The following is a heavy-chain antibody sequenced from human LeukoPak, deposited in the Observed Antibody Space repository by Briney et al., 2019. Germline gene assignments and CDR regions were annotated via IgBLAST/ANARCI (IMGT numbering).Heavy chain of an antibody. CDR2: VTWNSGSI. J-gene: IGHJ4*02. D-gene: IGHD3-22*01. V-gene: IGHV3-9*01. CDR1: GFTFDDYA. CDR3: ARDFGINYYDSSGYSS. Sequence: GGSLRLSCAASGFTFDDYAMHWVRQVSGKGLEWVSGVTWNSGSIAYADSVKGRFTISRDNAKNSLYLQMNSLRAEDTALYYCARDFGINYYDSSGYSSWGQGTLVTVSS.